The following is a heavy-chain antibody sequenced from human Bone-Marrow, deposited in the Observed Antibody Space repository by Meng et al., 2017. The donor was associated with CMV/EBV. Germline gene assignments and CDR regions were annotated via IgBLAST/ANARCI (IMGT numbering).Heavy chain of an antibody. CDR2: IYSGGST. J-gene: IGHJ6*02. V-gene: IGHV3-23*03. D-gene: IGHD6-6*01. Sequence: GESLKISCAASGFTFSSYAMHWVRQAPGKGLEWVSVIYSGGSTYYADSVKGRFTISRDNSKNTLYLQMNSLRAEDTAVYYRAKVIAARPFHGFYGMDVWGQGTTVTVSS. CDR3: AKVIAARPFHGFYGMDV. CDR1: GFTFSSYA.